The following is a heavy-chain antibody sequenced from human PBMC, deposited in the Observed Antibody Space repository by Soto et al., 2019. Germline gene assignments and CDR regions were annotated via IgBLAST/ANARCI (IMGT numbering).Heavy chain of an antibody. Sequence: QVQLQESGPGLVKPSQTLSLTCTVSGGSISSGGYYWSWIRQHPGKGLEWIGYIYYSGSTYYNPSLKRRVTISVDTSKNQFSLKLSSVTAADTAVYYCARDLMNYYDSSGPQANAFDIWGQGTMVTVSS. CDR1: GGSISSGGYY. D-gene: IGHD3-22*01. CDR2: IYYSGST. J-gene: IGHJ3*02. CDR3: ARDLMNYYDSSGPQANAFDI. V-gene: IGHV4-31*03.